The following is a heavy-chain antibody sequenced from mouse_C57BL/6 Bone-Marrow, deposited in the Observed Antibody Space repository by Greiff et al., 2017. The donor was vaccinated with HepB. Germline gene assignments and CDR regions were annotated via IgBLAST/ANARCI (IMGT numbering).Heavy chain of an antibody. CDR2: ISSGGSYT. J-gene: IGHJ1*03. V-gene: IGHV5-6*01. D-gene: IGHD2-3*01. Sequence: EVQGVESGGDLVKPGGSLKLSCAASGFTFSSYGMSWVRQTPDKRLAWVATISSGGSYTYYPDSVKGRFTISRDNAKNTLYLQMSSLKSEDTAMYYCARRDGYYVDWYFDVWGTGTTVTVSS. CDR3: ARRDGYYVDWYFDV. CDR1: GFTFSSYG.